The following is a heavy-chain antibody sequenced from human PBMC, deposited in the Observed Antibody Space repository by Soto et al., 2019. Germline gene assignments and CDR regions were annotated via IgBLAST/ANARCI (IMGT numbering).Heavy chain of an antibody. D-gene: IGHD1-26*01. CDR2: IIVDSGNT. J-gene: IGHJ4*02. V-gene: IGHV1-58*01. CDR1: GFTFADSA. CDR3: ATANNTSPFDY. Sequence: ASVKVSCKASGFTFADSAVQWVRQARGQRLEWIGRIIVDSGNTKSAEKFTERVSMSWDMSTSTAFMELRSLSSDDTSVYYCATANNTSPFDYWGLGALVTVSS.